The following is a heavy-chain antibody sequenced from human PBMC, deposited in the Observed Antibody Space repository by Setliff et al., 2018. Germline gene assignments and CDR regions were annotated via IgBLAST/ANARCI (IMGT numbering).Heavy chain of an antibody. D-gene: IGHD4-4*01. Sequence: PGGSLRLSCAASGFTFSNYAMSWVRQAPGKGLEWISYIHDSGNPTYYADSVKGRFTVSRDNAKNSLYLQMTSLRAEDTALYYCTRPLIEKTTMGAFDIWGQGTMVTVSS. V-gene: IGHV3-11*04. CDR1: GFTFSNYA. J-gene: IGHJ3*02. CDR2: IHDSGNPT. CDR3: TRPLIEKTTMGAFDI.